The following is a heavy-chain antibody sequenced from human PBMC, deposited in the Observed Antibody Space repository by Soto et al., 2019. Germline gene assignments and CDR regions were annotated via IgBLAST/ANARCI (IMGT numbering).Heavy chain of an antibody. Sequence: EVQLVESGGDLVQRGGSLRLSCVASGFTFSVYSMNWVRQAPGKGLEWFSYITSDTKTIKYADSVKGRFTISRDNAKNSVYLQMKSLRDEYTAVYYCARSVEGHFDYWGQGTVVTVSS. CDR1: GFTFSVYS. CDR2: ITSDTKTI. V-gene: IGHV3-48*02. CDR3: ARSVEGHFDY. J-gene: IGHJ4*02. D-gene: IGHD6-19*01.